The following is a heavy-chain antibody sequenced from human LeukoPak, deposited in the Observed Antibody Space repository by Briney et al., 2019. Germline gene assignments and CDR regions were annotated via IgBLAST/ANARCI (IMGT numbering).Heavy chain of an antibody. J-gene: IGHJ4*02. V-gene: IGHV4-34*01. CDR2: INHSGSA. CDR3: ATTLRWGRIDY. Sequence: SETLSLTCAVYGGSFSGYYWSWIRQPPGKGLEWIGEINHSGSANYNPSLKSRVTISVDTSKNQFSLKLSSVTAADTAVYYCATTLRWGRIDYWGQGTLVTVSS. D-gene: IGHD3-16*01. CDR1: GGSFSGYY.